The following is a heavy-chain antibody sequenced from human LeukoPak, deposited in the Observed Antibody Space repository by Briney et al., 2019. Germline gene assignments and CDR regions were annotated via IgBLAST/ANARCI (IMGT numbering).Heavy chain of an antibody. D-gene: IGHD4-11*01. CDR2: FDPEDGET. J-gene: IGHJ4*02. CDR1: GYTLTELS. Sequence: ASVKVSCKVSGYTLTELSMHWVRQAPGKGLEWMGGFDPEDGETIYAQKFQGRVTMTEDTSTDTAYMELSRLRSEDTAVHYCATDVAQMTTVTNFDYWGQGTLVTVSS. V-gene: IGHV1-24*01. CDR3: ATDVAQMTTVTNFDY.